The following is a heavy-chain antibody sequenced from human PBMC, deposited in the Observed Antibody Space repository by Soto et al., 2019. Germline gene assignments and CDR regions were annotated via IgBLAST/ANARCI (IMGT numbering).Heavy chain of an antibody. Sequence: QVQLQESGPGLVKPSETLSLTCTVSGGSISSYYWSWIRQPPGKGLEWIGYIYYSGSTNYNPSLKSRVTISVDTSKNQFSLKLSSVTAADTAVYYCARIHPTYIAAAGYFDYWGQGTLVTVSS. J-gene: IGHJ4*02. CDR3: ARIHPTYIAAAGYFDY. D-gene: IGHD6-13*01. CDR1: GGSISSYY. V-gene: IGHV4-59*01. CDR2: IYYSGST.